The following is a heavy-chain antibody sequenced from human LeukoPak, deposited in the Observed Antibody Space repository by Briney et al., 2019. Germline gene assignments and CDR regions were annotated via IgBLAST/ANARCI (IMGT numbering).Heavy chain of an antibody. Sequence: GGSLRLSCAASGFTFSNYDMHWVRQATGKGLEWVSAIGTAGDTYYPGSVKGRFTISRENAKNSLYLRMNSLRAGDTAVYYCARGPATVTASYYYYGMDVWGQGTTVTVSS. D-gene: IGHD4-17*01. V-gene: IGHV3-13*01. CDR1: GFTFSNYD. CDR3: ARGPATVTASYYYYGMDV. CDR2: IGTAGDT. J-gene: IGHJ6*02.